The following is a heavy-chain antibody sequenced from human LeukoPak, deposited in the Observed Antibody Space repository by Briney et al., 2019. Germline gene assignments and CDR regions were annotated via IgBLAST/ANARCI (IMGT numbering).Heavy chain of an antibody. Sequence: SETLSLTCTVSGGSTSSGYYYWSWLRQHPGKGVEWVGYIYNSGSTYYNPSLKSRVTIPVDTSKNQFSLKLSSVPAADTAVYYCARGLLGTIVVDKDALHFWVQGTMVTVSS. J-gene: IGHJ3*01. D-gene: IGHD3-22*01. CDR3: ARGLLGTIVVDKDALHF. CDR1: GGSTSSGYYY. CDR2: IYNSGST. V-gene: IGHV4-31*03.